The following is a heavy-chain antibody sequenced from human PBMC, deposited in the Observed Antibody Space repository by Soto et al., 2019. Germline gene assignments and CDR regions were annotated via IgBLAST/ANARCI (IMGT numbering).Heavy chain of an antibody. CDR2: ISGSGGST. CDR3: ARRGSGSYYDY. CDR1: GFTFSSYG. Sequence: EVQLLESGGGLVQPGGSLRLSCAASGFTFSSYGMRWGRQAPVKGLEWVSAISGSGGSTYYADSVKGRFTISRDKSKNTLYLQMNSLRAEDTAVYYCARRGSGSYYDYWGQGTLVTVSS. J-gene: IGHJ4*02. D-gene: IGHD1-26*01. V-gene: IGHV3-23*01.